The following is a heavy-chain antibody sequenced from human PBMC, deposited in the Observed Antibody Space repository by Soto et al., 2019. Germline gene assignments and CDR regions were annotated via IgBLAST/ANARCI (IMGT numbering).Heavy chain of an antibody. D-gene: IGHD3-10*01. CDR1: GGSISSYY. V-gene: IGHV4-4*07. J-gene: IGHJ4*02. CDR2: IYTSGST. CDR3: ARGEEESFGELLFGFYY. Sequence: KPSETLSLTCTVSGGSISSYYWSWIRQPAGKGLEWIGRIYTSGSTNYNPSLKSRVTMSVDTSKNQFSLKLSSVTAADTAVYYCARGEEESFGELLFGFYYWGQGTLVTVSS.